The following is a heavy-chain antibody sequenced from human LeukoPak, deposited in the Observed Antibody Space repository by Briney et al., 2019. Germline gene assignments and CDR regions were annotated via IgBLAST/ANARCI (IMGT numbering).Heavy chain of an antibody. Sequence: GGSLRLSCAASGFTFSSYAMSWVRQAPGKGLEWVSAISGSGGSTYYADSVKGRFTISRDNFKNTLYLQMNSLRAEDTAVYYCAKDDDIEEAFDIWGQGTMVTVSS. V-gene: IGHV3-23*01. CDR3: AKDDDIEEAFDI. J-gene: IGHJ3*02. CDR1: GFTFSSYA. D-gene: IGHD1-1*01. CDR2: ISGSGGST.